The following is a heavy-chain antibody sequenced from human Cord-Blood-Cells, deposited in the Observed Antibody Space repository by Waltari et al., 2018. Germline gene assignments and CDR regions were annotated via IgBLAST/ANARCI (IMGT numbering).Heavy chain of an antibody. CDR2: IGGSGGST. D-gene: IGHD3-3*01. Sequence: EVQLLESGGGLVQPGGSLRLSCAASGFTFSSYAMSWVRQAPGKGLEWVSAIGGSGGSTYYADSVKGRFTISRDNSKNTLYLQMNSLRAEDTAVYYCAKDRGFLEWLLYFDYWGQGTLVTVSS. CDR3: AKDRGFLEWLLYFDY. V-gene: IGHV3-23*01. CDR1: GFTFSSYA. J-gene: IGHJ4*02.